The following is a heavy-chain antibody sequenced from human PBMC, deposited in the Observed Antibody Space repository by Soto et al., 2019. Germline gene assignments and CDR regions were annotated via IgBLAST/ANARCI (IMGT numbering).Heavy chain of an antibody. V-gene: IGHV1-18*01. D-gene: IGHD3-22*01. Sequence: ASVKVSCKASGYSFSNYGIAWVRQAPGQGPEWMGWISTHNGDTIYEQKFQGRVTMTTDTSTSTAYMDLRSLRSDDTAVYYCARDGRGGYYDSSGYYGEYYFDYWGQGTLVTVSS. CDR3: ARDGRGGYYDSSGYYGEYYFDY. CDR2: ISTHNGDT. J-gene: IGHJ4*02. CDR1: GYSFSNYG.